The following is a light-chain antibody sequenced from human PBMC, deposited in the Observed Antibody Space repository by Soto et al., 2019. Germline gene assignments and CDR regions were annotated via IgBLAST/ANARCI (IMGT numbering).Light chain of an antibody. J-gene: IGLJ1*01. CDR3: SSYTSATTYV. CDR1: SSDVGGYNY. Sequence: QSALTQPPSASGSPGQSVTISCTGTSSDVGGYNYVSWYQQHPGEAPKLMIYDVSHRPAGVSNRFSGSKSGNTASLTISGLQTQDEADYYCSSYTSATTYVFGTGTKVTVL. V-gene: IGLV2-14*01. CDR2: DVS.